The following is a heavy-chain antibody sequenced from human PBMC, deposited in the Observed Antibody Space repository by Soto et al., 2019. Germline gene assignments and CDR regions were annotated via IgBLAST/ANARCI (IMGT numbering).Heavy chain of an antibody. Sequence: QVQLVQSGAEVKKPGSSVKVSCKASGGTFSSYAISWVRQAPGQGLEWMGGIIPIFGTANYAQTIQGRVTITADKTTSTAYMELSSLRSEDTAVYYCARHGVVATAGWFDPWGQGTLVTVSS. CDR1: GGTFSSYA. J-gene: IGHJ5*02. CDR2: IIPIFGTA. D-gene: IGHD5-12*01. CDR3: ARHGVVATAGWFDP. V-gene: IGHV1-69*06.